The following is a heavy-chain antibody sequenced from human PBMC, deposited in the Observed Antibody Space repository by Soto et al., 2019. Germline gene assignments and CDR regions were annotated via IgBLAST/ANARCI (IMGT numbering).Heavy chain of an antibody. Sequence: QVQLVESGGGVVQPGRSLKLSCTTSGFIFSNHAMHWVRQAPGKGLEWVALIWYDGSNEYYADSVKGRFTVSRDNPKNTLYLQMNTRRGKDTGVYYCARDGHGDYHEVDVWGQGTTVTVSS. J-gene: IGHJ6*02. CDR2: IWYDGSNE. CDR1: GFIFSNHA. V-gene: IGHV3-33*01. CDR3: ARDGHGDYHEVDV. D-gene: IGHD4-17*01.